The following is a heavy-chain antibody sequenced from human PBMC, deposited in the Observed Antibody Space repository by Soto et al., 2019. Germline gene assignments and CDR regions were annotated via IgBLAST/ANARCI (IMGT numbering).Heavy chain of an antibody. CDR3: ARRRASDYGGNHHPYYFDR. Sequence: SETLSLTCTVSVASIITNNYFWVWIRQSPRRGLELIGSISYSGRTYDNPSLQSRVTISIDASKNQFSLKLTSVTTADTSIYYCARRRASDYGGNHHPYYFDRWGQGTLVTVSS. CDR2: ISYSGRT. V-gene: IGHV4-39*01. D-gene: IGHD4-17*01. CDR1: VASIITNNYF. J-gene: IGHJ4*02.